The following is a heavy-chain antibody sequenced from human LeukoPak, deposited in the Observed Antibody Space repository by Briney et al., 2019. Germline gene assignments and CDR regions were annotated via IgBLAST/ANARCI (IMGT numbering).Heavy chain of an antibody. CDR3: AKSYSSSWYGY. V-gene: IGHV3-23*01. J-gene: IGHJ4*02. D-gene: IGHD6-13*01. CDR2: ISGSGGST. Sequence: GGPLRLSCAASGFTFSSYAMSWVRQAPGKGLEWASAISGSGGSTYYADSVKGRFTISRDNSKNTLYLQMNSLRAEDTAVYYCAKSYSSSWYGYWGQGTLVTVSS. CDR1: GFTFSSYA.